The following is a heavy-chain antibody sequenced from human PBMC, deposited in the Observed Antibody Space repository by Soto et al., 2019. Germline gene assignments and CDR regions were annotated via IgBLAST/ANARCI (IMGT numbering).Heavy chain of an antibody. Sequence: GESLKISCKGSGYSFTSYWIGWVRQMPGKGLEWMGIIYPGDSDTRYSPSFQGQVTISADKSISTAYLQWSSLKASDTAMYYCARLNSRIAVAGTGVDYWGQGTLVTVSS. V-gene: IGHV5-51*01. CDR2: IYPGDSDT. J-gene: IGHJ4*02. CDR1: GYSFTSYW. D-gene: IGHD6-19*01. CDR3: ARLNSRIAVAGTGVDY.